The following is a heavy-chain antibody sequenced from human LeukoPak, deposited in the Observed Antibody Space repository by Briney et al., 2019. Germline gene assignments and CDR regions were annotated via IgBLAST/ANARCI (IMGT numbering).Heavy chain of an antibody. V-gene: IGHV4-59*06. J-gene: IGHJ4*02. Sequence: PSETLSLTCTVSGGSISSYYWSWIRQHPGKGLEWIGYIYYSGSTYYNPSLKSRVTISVDTSKNQFSLKLSSVTAADTAVYYCARGDGYSSSWENYFDYWGQGTLVTVSS. D-gene: IGHD6-13*01. CDR2: IYYSGST. CDR1: GGSISSYY. CDR3: ARGDGYSSSWENYFDY.